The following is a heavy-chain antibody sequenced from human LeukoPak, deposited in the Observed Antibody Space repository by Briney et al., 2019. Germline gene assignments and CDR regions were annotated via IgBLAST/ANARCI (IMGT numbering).Heavy chain of an antibody. CDR2: IKQDGSEK. Sequence: GASLRLSCAASGFTFSTYWMSWVSQAAGKGLGWVANIKQDGSEKYYVDSVKGRFTISRDNAKNSLYLQMNSLRVEDTAVYYCARVQGSSGPGIFEYWGQGTLVPVSS. J-gene: IGHJ4*02. CDR1: GFTFSTYW. D-gene: IGHD6-19*01. V-gene: IGHV3-7*01. CDR3: ARVQGSSGPGIFEY.